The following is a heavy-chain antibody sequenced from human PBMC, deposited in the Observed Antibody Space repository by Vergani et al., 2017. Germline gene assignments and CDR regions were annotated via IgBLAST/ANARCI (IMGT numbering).Heavy chain of an antibody. D-gene: IGHD1-14*01. CDR3: ARDLRLLYNRFDP. CDR2: TWYDGNNK. J-gene: IGHJ5*02. Sequence: QVQLVESGGGVVQPGRSLRLSCAAFGITFNQYGMHWVRQAPGKGLEWVAVTWYDGNNKQYADSVKGRFTISRDNSKSTMYLQMNSLRDEDTGVYYCARDLRLLYNRFDPWGQGTLVTVSS. V-gene: IGHV3-33*01. CDR1: GITFNQYG.